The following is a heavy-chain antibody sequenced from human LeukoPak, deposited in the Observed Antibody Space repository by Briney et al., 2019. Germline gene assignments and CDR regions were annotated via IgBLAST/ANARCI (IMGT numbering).Heavy chain of an antibody. CDR3: ARGYYDRSGSSNPFDS. V-gene: IGHV4-59*01. CDR2: VHYTGKT. D-gene: IGHD3-22*01. J-gene: IGHJ4*02. CDR1: GDSISSSY. Sequence: SETLSLTCNVSGDSISSSYWSWIRQPPGKRLEWVGYVHYTGKTNYNPSLNNRAIISVDMSKNQFSLTLTSVTLADTAVYYCARGYYDRSGSSNPFDSWGQGTLVTVSA.